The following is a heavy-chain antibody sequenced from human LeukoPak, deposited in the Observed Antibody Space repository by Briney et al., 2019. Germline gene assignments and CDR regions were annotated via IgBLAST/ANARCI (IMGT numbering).Heavy chain of an antibody. J-gene: IGHJ6*02. CDR1: GFTFSSYS. Sequence: GGSLRLSCAASGFTFSSYSMNWVRQAPGKGLEWVSYISSSSSTIYYADSVKGRFTISRDNAKNSLYLQMNSLRAEDTAVYYCAREPLDLFPPVPNYGMDVWGQGTTVTVSS. CDR3: AREPLDLFPPVPNYGMDV. CDR2: ISSSSSTI. D-gene: IGHD2-21*01. V-gene: IGHV3-48*01.